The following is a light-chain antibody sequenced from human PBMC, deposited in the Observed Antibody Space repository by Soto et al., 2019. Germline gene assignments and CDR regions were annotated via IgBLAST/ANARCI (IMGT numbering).Light chain of an antibody. CDR2: GVS. J-gene: IGLJ1*01. Sequence: QSVLTHPASVSGSPGQSITISCSGTRSDFGSYNYVAWYQQFPGKTPKILIYGVSNRPSGVSSRFSGSKSGNTASLTISGLQAEDEADYYCISYTGSSTSYVFGRGTKVTVL. CDR3: ISYTGSSTSYV. CDR1: RSDFGSYNY. V-gene: IGLV2-14*01.